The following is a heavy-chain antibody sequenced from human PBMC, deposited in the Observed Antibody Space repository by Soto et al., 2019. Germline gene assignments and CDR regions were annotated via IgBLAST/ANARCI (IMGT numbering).Heavy chain of an antibody. Sequence: QVQLVQSGAEVKKPGSSVKVSCKASGGTFSSYTISWVRQAPGQGLGWMGRIIPILGIANYPQKFQGRVPTRAYNSTSTAYMELISLRSEDPAVYYWASVKRQWADQDWGQGTLVTVSS. D-gene: IGHD6-19*01. CDR1: GGTFSSYT. CDR2: IIPILGIA. V-gene: IGHV1-69*02. CDR3: ASVKRQWADQD. J-gene: IGHJ4*02.